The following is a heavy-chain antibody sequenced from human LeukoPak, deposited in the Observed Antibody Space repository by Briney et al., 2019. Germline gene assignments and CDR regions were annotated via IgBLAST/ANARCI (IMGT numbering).Heavy chain of an antibody. CDR3: AIAMVRGVIFW. CDR2: IGSSGSTI. Sequence: PGGSLRLSCAASGFTFSDYYMSWIRQAPGKGLEWVSYIGSSGSTIYYADSVKGRFTISRDNAKNSLYLQMNSLRAEDTAVYYCAIAMVRGVIFWWGQGTLVTVSS. D-gene: IGHD3-10*01. CDR1: GFTFSDYY. J-gene: IGHJ4*02. V-gene: IGHV3-11*04.